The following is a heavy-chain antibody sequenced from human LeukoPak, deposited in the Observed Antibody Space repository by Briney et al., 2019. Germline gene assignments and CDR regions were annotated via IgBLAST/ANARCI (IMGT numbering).Heavy chain of an antibody. V-gene: IGHV3-48*03. CDR2: ISSSGTTI. D-gene: IGHD2-2*01. Sequence: GGSLRLSCATSGFTFSSYEMNWVRQAPGKGLEWVSYISSSGTTIYYADSVKGRFTISRDNAKNTLYLQMNSLRVEDTAVYYCARELVVRAGDYFEYWGQGTLVTVSS. CDR3: ARELVVRAGDYFEY. CDR1: GFTFSSYE. J-gene: IGHJ4*02.